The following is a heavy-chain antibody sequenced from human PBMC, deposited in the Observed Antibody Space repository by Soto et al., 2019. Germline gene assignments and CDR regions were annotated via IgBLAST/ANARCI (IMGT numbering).Heavy chain of an antibody. J-gene: IGHJ4*02. D-gene: IGHD1-26*01. Sequence: SETLSLTCSVSGASISSYYWSWIRQPAGKGLEWTGRISASGSTNYNPSLKSRVTMSVDTSKNQFSLKLSSVTAADTAVYYCARYRWAVGGLFDNWGQGTLVNVSS. V-gene: IGHV4-4*07. CDR3: ARYRWAVGGLFDN. CDR2: ISASGST. CDR1: GASISSYY.